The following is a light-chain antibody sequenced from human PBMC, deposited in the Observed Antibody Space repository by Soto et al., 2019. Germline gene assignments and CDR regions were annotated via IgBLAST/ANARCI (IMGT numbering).Light chain of an antibody. CDR1: SSDVGGYNY. J-gene: IGLJ3*02. V-gene: IGLV2-14*01. CDR3: SSYTSSIWV. Sequence: QSALTQPASVSGSPGQSITISCTGTSSDVGGYNYVSWYQQHPGKAPKLMIYEVSNRPSGVSNRFSGSKSGNTASLTISGLQAEDEADYYCSSYTSSIWVFGGGTQLTAL. CDR2: EVS.